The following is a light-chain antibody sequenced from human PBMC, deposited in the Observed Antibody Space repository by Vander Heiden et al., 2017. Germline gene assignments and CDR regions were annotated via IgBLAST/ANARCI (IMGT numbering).Light chain of an antibody. Sequence: EIVLTQYPATLSLSPGDRATLPRGASQIISNNYLAWCQQKPGLAPRLLIYEAYSRAAGIPDRFSGSGSGTDFTLTINRLEPEDFGIYYCQHYDNSPPYTFGQGTKLEIK. CDR1: QIISNNY. CDR3: QHYDNSPPYT. J-gene: IGKJ2*01. V-gene: IGKV3D-20*01. CDR2: EAY.